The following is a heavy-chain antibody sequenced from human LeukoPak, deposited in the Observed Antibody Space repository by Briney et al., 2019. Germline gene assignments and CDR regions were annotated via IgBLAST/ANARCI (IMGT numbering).Heavy chain of an antibody. J-gene: IGHJ6*02. Sequence: PSETLSLTCTVSGGSINSYYWSWIRQSPGKGLEWIGYIYYSGSTNYNPSLKSRATISADTSKNQFSLKLSSVTAADTAVYYCARTQRGYNYGYQYYYYGLDVWGQGTTVTVSS. CDR1: GGSINSYY. V-gene: IGHV4-59*01. CDR2: IYYSGST. CDR3: ARTQRGYNYGYQYYYYGLDV. D-gene: IGHD5-18*01.